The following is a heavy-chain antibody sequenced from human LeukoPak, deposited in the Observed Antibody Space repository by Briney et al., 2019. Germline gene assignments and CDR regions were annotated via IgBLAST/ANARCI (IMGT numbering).Heavy chain of an antibody. V-gene: IGHV7-4-1*02. CDR3: ARGLQGAYYYYYMDV. J-gene: IGHJ6*03. CDR1: GYTFTSYA. D-gene: IGHD3-10*01. CDR2: INTNTGNP. Sequence: ASVKVSCKASGYTFTSYAMNWVRQAPGQGLEWTGWINTNTGNPTYAQGFTGRFVFSLDTSVSTAYLQISSLKAEDTAVYYCARGLQGAYYYYYMDVWGKGTTVTVSS.